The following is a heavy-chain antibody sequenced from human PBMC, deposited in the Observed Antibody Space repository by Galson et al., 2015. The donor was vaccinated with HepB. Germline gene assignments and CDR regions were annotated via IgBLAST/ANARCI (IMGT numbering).Heavy chain of an antibody. CDR2: ISSGGSTI. J-gene: IGHJ6*02. Sequence: PLRLSCAASGFTFSSYSMSWVREAQGKELGGVSYISSGGSTIYYADSANGRFPISRDNAKNSLYLQMNSLRDEDTAVYYCARDPDGNYYSYYYYGMDVWGQGTTVTVSS. CDR1: GFTFSSYS. CDR3: ARDPDGNYYSYYYYGMDV. V-gene: IGHV3-48*02. D-gene: IGHD1-26*01.